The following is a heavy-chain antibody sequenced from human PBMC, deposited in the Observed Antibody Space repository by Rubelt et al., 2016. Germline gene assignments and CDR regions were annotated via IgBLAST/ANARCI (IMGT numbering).Heavy chain of an antibody. J-gene: IGHJ5*02. CDR2: INHSGST. CDR1: GGSFSGYY. V-gene: IGHV4-34*01. D-gene: IGHD3-10*01. CDR3: ARGGRYYGSGSYQRHNWFDP. Sequence: QVQLQQWGAGLLKPSETLSLTCAVYGGSFSGYYWSRIRQPPGKGLEWIGEINHSGSTNYNPSLKSRVTYSVATSKNQLPRKLGSVTAADTAGYYCARGGRYYGSGSYQRHNWFDPWGQGTLVTVSS.